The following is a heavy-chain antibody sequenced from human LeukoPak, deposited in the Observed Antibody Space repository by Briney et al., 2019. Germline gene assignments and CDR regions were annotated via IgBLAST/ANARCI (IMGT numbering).Heavy chain of an antibody. D-gene: IGHD3-22*01. CDR2: INPNSGGT. Sequence: ASVKVSCQPSRYTFTDYYMHWVRQAPGQGLEWMGWINPNSGGTNYAQKFQGRVTMTRDTSISTAYMELSRLRSDDTAVYYCARVYLGVYYYGSSGYSHLDYWGQGTLVTVSS. J-gene: IGHJ4*02. CDR3: ARVYLGVYYYGSSGYSHLDY. V-gene: IGHV1-2*02. CDR1: RYTFTDYY.